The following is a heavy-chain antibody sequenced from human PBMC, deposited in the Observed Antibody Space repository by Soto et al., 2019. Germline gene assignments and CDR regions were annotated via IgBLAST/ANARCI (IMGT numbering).Heavy chain of an antibody. V-gene: IGHV3-48*02. J-gene: IGHJ6*02. Sequence: GGSLRLSCAASGFTISTYHLDWVRQAPGKGLEWVSYISTDLRALYYADSVRGRFTISRDNAKNSLYLQMTSLRDEDTGVYYCTRDGRRGYDMDVWGQGTTVTVSS. CDR1: GFTISTYH. CDR3: TRDGRRGYDMDV. D-gene: IGHD1-26*01. CDR2: ISTDLRAL.